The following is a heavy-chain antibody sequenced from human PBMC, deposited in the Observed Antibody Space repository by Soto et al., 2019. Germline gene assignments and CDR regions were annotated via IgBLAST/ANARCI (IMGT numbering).Heavy chain of an antibody. J-gene: IGHJ4*02. CDR1: GFTFSSYS. CDR2: ISSSSSYI. D-gene: IGHD6-13*01. V-gene: IGHV3-21*01. Sequence: EVQLVESGGGLVQPGGSLRLSCAASGFTFSSYSMNWVRQAPGKGLEWVSSISSSSSYIYYADSVKGRFTISRDNAKNSLYLQMNSLRAEDTAVYYCARDTGGGIAAAGDFDYWGQGTLVTVSS. CDR3: ARDTGGGIAAAGDFDY.